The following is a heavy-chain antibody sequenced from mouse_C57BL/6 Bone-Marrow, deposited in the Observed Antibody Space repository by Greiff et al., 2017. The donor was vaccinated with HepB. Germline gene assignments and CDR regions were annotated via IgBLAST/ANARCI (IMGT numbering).Heavy chain of an antibody. CDR3: ARKGGGYWAWFAY. D-gene: IGHD2-3*01. CDR1: GYTFTSYW. CDR2: INPSNGGT. V-gene: IGHV1-53*01. Sequence: QVQLQQPGTELVKPGASVKLSCKASGYTFTSYWMHWVKQRPGQGLEWIGNINPSNGGTNYNEKFKSKATLTVDKSSSTAYMQLSSLTSEDAAVYYCARKGGGYWAWFAYWGQGTRVTVSA. J-gene: IGHJ3*01.